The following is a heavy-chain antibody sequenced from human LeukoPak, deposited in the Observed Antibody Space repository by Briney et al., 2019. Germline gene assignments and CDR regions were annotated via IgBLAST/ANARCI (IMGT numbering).Heavy chain of an antibody. J-gene: IGHJ4*02. D-gene: IGHD2-2*01. CDR2: ISHSGST. Sequence: SETLSLTCAVYGGSFSGYYWSWIRQPPGKGLEWIGEISHSGSTNYNPSLKSRVTISVDTSKNQFSLKLSSVTAADTAVYYCASIDCSSTSCYHDYWGQGTLVTVSS. CDR3: ASIDCSSTSCYHDY. V-gene: IGHV4-34*01. CDR1: GGSFSGYY.